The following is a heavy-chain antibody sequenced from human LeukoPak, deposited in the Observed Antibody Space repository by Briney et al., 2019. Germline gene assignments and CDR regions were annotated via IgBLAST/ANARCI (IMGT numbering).Heavy chain of an antibody. CDR2: LYYSGST. CDR3: ARVRGVWGVFDY. CDR1: GGSISSSSYY. D-gene: IGHD3-10*01. Sequence: SETLSLTCTVSGGSISSSSYYWGWIRQPPGKGLEWIGSLYYSGSTYDNPSLKSRVTISVDTSKNQFSLRLSSVTAADTAVYYRARVRGVWGVFDYWGQGTLVTVSS. V-gene: IGHV4-39*07. J-gene: IGHJ4*02.